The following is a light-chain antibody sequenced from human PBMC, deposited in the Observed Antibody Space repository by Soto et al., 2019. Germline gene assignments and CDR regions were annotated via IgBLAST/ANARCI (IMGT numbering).Light chain of an antibody. CDR2: KAS. Sequence: DIQMTQSPSTLSVSVGDRVTITCRASQSINSWLAWYQQKPGKAPNLLIYKASSLQSGVPSRFSGSGSGTEFTLTISSLQPDDFATYYCQQYNSYSWTFGRGTNVEIK. J-gene: IGKJ1*01. CDR3: QQYNSYSWT. CDR1: QSINSW. V-gene: IGKV1-5*03.